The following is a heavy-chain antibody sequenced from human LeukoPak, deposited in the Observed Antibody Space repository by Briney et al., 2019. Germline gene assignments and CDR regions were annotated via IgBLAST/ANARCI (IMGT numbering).Heavy chain of an antibody. CDR2: ISPSGGIT. Sequence: GGSLRLSRAASGFTFSSHGMNWVRQAPGKGLEWVSGISPSGGITYYTDSVKGRLTISRDNSKNTQSLKMNSLRAEDTAVYYCAKDDDWGRYKHWGQGTLVTVSS. J-gene: IGHJ1*01. D-gene: IGHD3-16*01. V-gene: IGHV3-23*01. CDR3: AKDDDWGRYKH. CDR1: GFTFSSHG.